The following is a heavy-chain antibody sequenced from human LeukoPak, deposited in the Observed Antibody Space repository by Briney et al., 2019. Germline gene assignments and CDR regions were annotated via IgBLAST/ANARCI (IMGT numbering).Heavy chain of an antibody. CDR2: IYYSGST. J-gene: IGHJ6*02. V-gene: IGHV4-59*08. Sequence: SETLSLTCTVSGGSISSYYWSWIRQPPGKGLEWIGYIYYSGSTNYNPSLKSRVTISVDTSKNQFSLKLSSVTAADTAVYYCARNLRRRDFWSGPPFYGRDVWGQGTTVTVSS. D-gene: IGHD3-3*01. CDR3: ARNLRRRDFWSGPPFYGRDV. CDR1: GGSISSYY.